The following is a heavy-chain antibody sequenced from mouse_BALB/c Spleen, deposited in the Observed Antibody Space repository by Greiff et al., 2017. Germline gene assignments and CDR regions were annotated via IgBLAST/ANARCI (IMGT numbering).Heavy chain of an antibody. J-gene: IGHJ2*01. V-gene: IGHV5-4*02. CDR2: ISDGGSYT. CDR3: ARDNYGYDGDY. Sequence: EVKLMESGGGLVKPGGSLKLSCAASGFTFSDYYMYWVRQTPEKRLEWVATISDGGSYTYYPDSVKGRFTISRDNAKNNLYLQMSSLKSEDTAMYYCARDNYGYDGDYWGQGTTLTVSS. CDR1: GFTFSDYY. D-gene: IGHD2-2*01.